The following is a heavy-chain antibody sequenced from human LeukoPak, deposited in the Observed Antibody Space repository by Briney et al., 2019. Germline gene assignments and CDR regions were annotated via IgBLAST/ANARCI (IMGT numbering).Heavy chain of an antibody. V-gene: IGHV3-48*03. D-gene: IGHD5-18*01. Sequence: PGGSLRLSCAVSGFTFSSYEMNWVRQAPGRGLEWVSYISSSGSTIHYADSVKGRFTISRDNVKNSLYLQMNSLRGDDTAVYYCARGYSYGYDSWGQGTLVTVSS. CDR3: ARGYSYGYDS. CDR1: GFTFSSYE. J-gene: IGHJ5*01. CDR2: ISSSGSTI.